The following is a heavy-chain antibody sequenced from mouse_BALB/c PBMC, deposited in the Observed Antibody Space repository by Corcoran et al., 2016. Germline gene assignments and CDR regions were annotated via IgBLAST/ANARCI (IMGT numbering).Heavy chain of an antibody. J-gene: IGHJ4*01. CDR1: GYSFTGYT. D-gene: IGHD1-1*01. V-gene: IGHV1-18*01. Sequence: EVQLQQSGPELVKPGASMKISCKASGYSFTGYTMNWVKQSNGKNLEWIGLINPYNGGTSYNQKCKVRATLTVDKSSSTAYMELLSLTSEYSAGYDCESCCYGSSYAMYYWGQGTSVTVAS. CDR2: INPYNGGT. CDR3: ESCCYGSSYAMYY.